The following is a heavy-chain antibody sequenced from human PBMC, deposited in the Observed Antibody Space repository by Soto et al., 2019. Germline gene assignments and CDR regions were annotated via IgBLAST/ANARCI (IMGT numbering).Heavy chain of an antibody. J-gene: IGHJ5*02. CDR2: IYYSGST. Sequence: QVQLQESGPGLVKPSQTLSLTCTVSGGSISSGDYYWSWIRQPPGKGLEWIGYIYYSGSTYYNPSLKSRVTISVDTSKIQFSLKLSSVTAAETAVYYCVSYSGYEGLRFDPWGQGTLVTVSS. CDR3: VSYSGYEGLRFDP. V-gene: IGHV4-30-4*01. D-gene: IGHD5-12*01. CDR1: GGSISSGDYY.